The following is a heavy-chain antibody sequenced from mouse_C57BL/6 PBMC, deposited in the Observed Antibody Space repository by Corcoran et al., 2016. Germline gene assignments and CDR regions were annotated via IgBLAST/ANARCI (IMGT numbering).Heavy chain of an antibody. V-gene: IGHV1-66*01. CDR1: GYTFTSYD. CDR3: ARRRAHDDYDNYFDY. J-gene: IGHJ2*01. CDR2: IYPGSGNT. Sequence: QVQLQQSGPELVKPGASVKLSCKASGYTFTSYDINWVKQRPGQELEWIGWIYPGSGNTYYNEKFKGKATLTAEKSSSTAYMQLSSLTSEYSAVYFCARRRAHDDYDNYFDYWGQGTTLTVSS. D-gene: IGHD2-4*01.